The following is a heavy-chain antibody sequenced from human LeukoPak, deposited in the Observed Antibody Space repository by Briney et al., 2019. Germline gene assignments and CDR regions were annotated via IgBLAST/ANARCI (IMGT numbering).Heavy chain of an antibody. CDR3: ARDSGYYDFWSGYFLSATPGGGFDP. CDR2: ISYDGSNK. J-gene: IGHJ5*02. V-gene: IGHV3-30*04. Sequence: GGSLRLSCAASGFTFSSYAMHWVRQAPGKGLEWVAVISYDGSNKYYADSVKGRFTISRDNSKNTLYLQMNSLRAEDTAVYYCARDSGYYDFWSGYFLSATPGGGFDPWGQGTLVTVSS. D-gene: IGHD3-3*01. CDR1: GFTFSSYA.